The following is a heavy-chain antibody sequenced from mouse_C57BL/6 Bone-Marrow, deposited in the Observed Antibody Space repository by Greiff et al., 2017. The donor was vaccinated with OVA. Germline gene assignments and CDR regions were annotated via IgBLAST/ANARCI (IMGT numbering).Heavy chain of an antibody. V-gene: IGHV5-15*01. CDR2: ISNLAYSI. Sequence: EVKLMESGGGLVQPGGSLKLSCAASGFTFSDYGMAWVRQAPRKGPEWVAFISNLAYSIYYADTVTGRFTISRENAKNTLYLEMSSLRSEDTAMYYCARPLYYYGSIWFAYWGQGTLVTVSA. J-gene: IGHJ3*01. CDR3: ARPLYYYGSIWFAY. CDR1: GFTFSDYG. D-gene: IGHD1-1*01.